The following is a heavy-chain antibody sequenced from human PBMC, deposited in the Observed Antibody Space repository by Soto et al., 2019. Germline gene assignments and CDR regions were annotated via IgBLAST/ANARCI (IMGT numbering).Heavy chain of an antibody. J-gene: IGHJ6*02. CDR3: ASCERFPRVGVDYYALDV. D-gene: IGHD3-3*01. V-gene: IGHV3-30*03. CDR2: MSFDGNHQ. Sequence: QVHLVESGGGVVQPGGSLRLSCAASGFTINRHDMYWVRQAPGKGLEWVAVMSFDGNHQHYADSVKGRFTISRDNSKNTLSLEMNSLRRDDTAVYYCASCERFPRVGVDYYALDVWGQGTTVIVSS. CDR1: GFTINRHD.